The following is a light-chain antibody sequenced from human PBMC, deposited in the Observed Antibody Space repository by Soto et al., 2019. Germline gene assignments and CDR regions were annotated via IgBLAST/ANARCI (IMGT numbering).Light chain of an antibody. J-gene: IGKJ5*01. V-gene: IGKV3-20*01. CDR1: HSVSSSY. Sequence: EIVMTQSPGTLSLSPGERATLSCRASHSVSSSYLAWYQQKPGQAPRLLIYGASSRATGIPDRFSGSGSGTDCTLTISRLEPEDFAVYYCQQYGSSPPLTFGQGTRLEIK. CDR3: QQYGSSPPLT. CDR2: GAS.